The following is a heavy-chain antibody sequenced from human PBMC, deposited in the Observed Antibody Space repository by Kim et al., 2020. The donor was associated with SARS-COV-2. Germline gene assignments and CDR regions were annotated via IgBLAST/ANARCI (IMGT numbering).Heavy chain of an antibody. J-gene: IGHJ4*02. CDR1: GGSISSSTYY. CDR2: IYYNGNT. V-gene: IGHV4-39*07. D-gene: IGHD5-18*01. CDR3: ARTFSQNSYGLFLF. Sequence: SETLSLTCAVSGGSISSSTYYWGWIRQPPGKGLEWIGSIYYNGNTYYNPSLNSRVTVSLDTSKSQFSLKLSSVTAADTAVYYCARTFSQNSYGLFLFWGQGALVAVSS.